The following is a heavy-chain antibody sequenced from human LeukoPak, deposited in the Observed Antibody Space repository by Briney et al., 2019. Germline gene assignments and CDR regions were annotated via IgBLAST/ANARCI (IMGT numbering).Heavy chain of an antibody. Sequence: GASVKVSCKASGYTFTSYYMHWVRQAPGQGLEWMGIVNPSGGSTSYAQKFQGRVTMTRDMSTSTVYMELSSLRSEDTAVYYCASGGYYYYYMDVWGKGTTVTVSS. V-gene: IGHV1-46*01. CDR3: ASGGYYYYYMDV. CDR1: GYTFTSYY. J-gene: IGHJ6*03. D-gene: IGHD4-23*01. CDR2: VNPSGGST.